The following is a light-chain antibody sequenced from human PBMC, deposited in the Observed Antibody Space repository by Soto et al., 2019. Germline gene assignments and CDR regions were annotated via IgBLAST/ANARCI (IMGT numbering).Light chain of an antibody. CDR3: SSYTSSSTYV. J-gene: IGLJ1*01. CDR1: SSDVGSYNR. V-gene: IGLV2-18*02. Sequence: QPALTQPPSVSGSPRQSGAISCTETSSDVGSYNRVSWYQQPPGTAPKLLIYEVSDRPSGVPDRFSGSKSGNTASLTISGLQAEDEADYYCSSYTSSSTYVFGTGTKVTVL. CDR2: EVS.